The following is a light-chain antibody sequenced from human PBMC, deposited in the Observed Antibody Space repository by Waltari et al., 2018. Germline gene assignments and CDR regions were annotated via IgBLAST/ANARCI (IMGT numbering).Light chain of an antibody. Sequence: QSALTQPPSASGSPGQSVTISCTGTSTAIGAYDFVSWYQQHPDKTPKLIIFEVSERPSGVPDRFSGSKTGNTASLTVSGLQAEDEADYYCSSYAGSKNLLFGGGTKVTVL. CDR3: SSYAGSKNLL. J-gene: IGLJ3*02. CDR1: STAIGAYDF. V-gene: IGLV2-8*01. CDR2: EVS.